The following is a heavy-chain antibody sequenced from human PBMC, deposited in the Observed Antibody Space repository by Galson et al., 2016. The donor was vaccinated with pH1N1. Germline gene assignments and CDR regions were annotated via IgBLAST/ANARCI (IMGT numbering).Heavy chain of an antibody. CDR2: FYWDGDQ. CDR1: GFSLTNSGVA. V-gene: IGHV2-5*02. CDR3: AHRRRGSGTPGVYDY. Sequence: PALVKPTQTLTLTCTFSGFSLTNSGVAVGWIRQPPGKAREWLALFYWDGDQRSSPSLKSRLTITKDTSKNQVVLTMTNVDPVDTASYYCAHRRRGSGTPGVYDYWGQGTLVTVSS. J-gene: IGHJ4*02. D-gene: IGHD3-10*01.